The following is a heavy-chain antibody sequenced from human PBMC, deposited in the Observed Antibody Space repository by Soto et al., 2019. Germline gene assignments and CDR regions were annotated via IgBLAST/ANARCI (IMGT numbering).Heavy chain of an antibody. Sequence: SETLSLTCTVSGGSISSYYWSWIRQPPGKGLEWIGYIYYSGSTNYNPSLKSRVTISVDTSKNQFSLKLSSVTAADTAVYYCAREVLWFGEQAWFDPWGQGTLVTVSS. CDR3: AREVLWFGEQAWFDP. J-gene: IGHJ5*02. CDR2: IYYSGST. CDR1: GGSISSYY. V-gene: IGHV4-59*01. D-gene: IGHD3-10*01.